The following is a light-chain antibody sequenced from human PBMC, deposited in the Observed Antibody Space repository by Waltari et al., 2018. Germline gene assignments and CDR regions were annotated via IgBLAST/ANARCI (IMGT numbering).Light chain of an antibody. V-gene: IGKV1-5*03. Sequence: DIQMTQSPSTLSASVGDRVTITCRASQSIDNWLAWYQQKPGKAPNLLIYKTSTLESGVPSRFSGNGSGTEFTLTIDSLQPDDFATYYCQQYNGYSTFGQGTKLEIK. CDR1: QSIDNW. CDR2: KTS. CDR3: QQYNGYST. J-gene: IGKJ2*01.